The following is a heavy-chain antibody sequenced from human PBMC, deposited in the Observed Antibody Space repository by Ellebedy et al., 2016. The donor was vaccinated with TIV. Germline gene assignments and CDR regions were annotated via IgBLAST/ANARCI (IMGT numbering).Heavy chain of an antibody. D-gene: IGHD3-9*01. CDR3: ARYLPMRNAFDI. J-gene: IGHJ3*02. V-gene: IGHV4-30-4*01. CDR1: GGSISSGDYY. CDR2: IYYSGST. Sequence: SETLSLXXTVSGGSISSGDYYWSWIRQPPGKGLEWIGYIYYSGSTYYNPSLKSRVTISVDTSKNQFSLKLSSVTAADTAVYYCARYLPMRNAFDIWGQGTMVTVSS.